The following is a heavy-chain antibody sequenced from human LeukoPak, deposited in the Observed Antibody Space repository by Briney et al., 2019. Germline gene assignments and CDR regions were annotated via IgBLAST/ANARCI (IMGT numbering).Heavy chain of an antibody. CDR3: ARVVAGTKDFQH. J-gene: IGHJ1*01. D-gene: IGHD6-19*01. V-gene: IGHV4-39*01. CDR1: GGPISSPKHF. Sequence: SETLSLTCTVSGGPISSPKHFWGWVRQPPGKGLQWIGSVYYGGSTYSNPSPKSRVTMSADTSKNQFSLTLSSVTAADTAVYYCARVVAGTKDFQHWGQGTLVTVSS. CDR2: VYYGGST.